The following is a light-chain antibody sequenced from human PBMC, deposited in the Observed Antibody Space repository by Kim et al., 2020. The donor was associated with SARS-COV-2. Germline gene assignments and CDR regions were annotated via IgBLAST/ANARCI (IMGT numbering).Light chain of an antibody. V-gene: IGLV2-14*03. CDR2: DVS. J-gene: IGLJ1*01. CDR3: SSYTTANTRL. CDR1: SRDIVSFNY. Sequence: QSITISCTGTSRDIVSFNYVSWCQQPPGRAPKLLIYDVSERPSGISNRFSGSTSGYTASLTISGLQAEDEADYYCSSYTTANTRLFGAGTKVTVL.